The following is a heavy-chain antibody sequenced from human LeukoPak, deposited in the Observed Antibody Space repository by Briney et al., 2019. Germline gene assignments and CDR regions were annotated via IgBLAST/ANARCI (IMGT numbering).Heavy chain of an antibody. CDR3: GANTVTTAQVQAT. CDR1: GFTVRNFD. J-gene: IGHJ5*02. D-gene: IGHD4-17*01. Sequence: PGGSLRLSCAGSGFTVRNFDVNWVRQAPGKGLEWVSYISTSSSTIYYADSVKGRFTISRDNAKNSLYLQMNSLRAEDTAVYYCGANTVTTAQVQATWGQGTLVTVSS. V-gene: IGHV3-48*01. CDR2: ISTSSSTI.